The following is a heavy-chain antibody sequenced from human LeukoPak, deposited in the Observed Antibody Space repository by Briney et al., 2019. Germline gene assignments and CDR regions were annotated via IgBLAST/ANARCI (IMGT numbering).Heavy chain of an antibody. J-gene: IGHJ4*02. V-gene: IGHV3-21*01. Sequence: GGSLRLTCAASGFTFSSYSMNWVRQAPGKGLEWVSSISSSSSYIYYADSVKGRFTISRDNAKNSLYLQMNSLRAEDTAVYYCARDRLSPVMGYCSGGSCLGPASEDDYWSQGTLVTVSS. CDR2: ISSSSSYI. D-gene: IGHD2-15*01. CDR3: ARDRLSPVMGYCSGGSCLGPASEDDY. CDR1: GFTFSSYS.